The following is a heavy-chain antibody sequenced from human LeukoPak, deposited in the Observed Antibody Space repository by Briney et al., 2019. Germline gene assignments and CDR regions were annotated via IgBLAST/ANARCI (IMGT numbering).Heavy chain of an antibody. Sequence: GESLKISCKGSGYRFTSYLIGWVRQMPGKGLEWMVIIYPCDSDTRYSPSFQGQVTISADKSISTAYLQWSSLKASDTAMYYCARALWFGELSSYYMDVWGKGTTVTVSS. CDR1: GYRFTSYL. J-gene: IGHJ6*03. CDR3: ARALWFGELSSYYMDV. D-gene: IGHD3-10*01. V-gene: IGHV5-51*01. CDR2: IYPCDSDT.